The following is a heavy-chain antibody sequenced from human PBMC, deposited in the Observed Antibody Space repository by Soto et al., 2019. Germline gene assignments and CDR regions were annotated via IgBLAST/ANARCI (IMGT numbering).Heavy chain of an antibody. J-gene: IGHJ4*02. CDR3: ARDRDCSDGSCYRLFDY. D-gene: IGHD2-15*01. CDR1: GFTFSDYY. Sequence: QVQLVESGGGLVKPGGSLRLSCEASGFTFSDYYMTWIRQAPGKGLEWVSCISGSGTSIYYADSVKGRFTVSRDNARNSLHLQINSLRAEDTAVYYCARDRDCSDGSCYRLFDYWGQGALVTVSS. V-gene: IGHV3-11*01. CDR2: ISGSGTSI.